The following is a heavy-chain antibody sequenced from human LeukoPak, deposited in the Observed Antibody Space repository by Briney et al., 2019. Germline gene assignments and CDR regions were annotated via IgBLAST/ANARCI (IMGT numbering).Heavy chain of an antibody. D-gene: IGHD4-17*01. V-gene: IGHV1-69*13. CDR3: ARDYGDYRYWFDP. Sequence: SVKVSRKASGGTFSSYAISWVRQAPGQGLEWMGGIIPIFGTANYAQKFQGRVTITADESTSTAYMELSSLRSEDTAVYYCARDYGDYRYWFDPWGQGTLVTVSS. CDR1: GGTFSSYA. CDR2: IIPIFGTA. J-gene: IGHJ5*02.